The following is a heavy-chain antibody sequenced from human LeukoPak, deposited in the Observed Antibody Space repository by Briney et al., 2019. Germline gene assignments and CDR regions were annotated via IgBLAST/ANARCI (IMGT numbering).Heavy chain of an antibody. CDR1: GFIFDDYA. CDR3: AKDSGGSGLDY. V-gene: IGHV3-9*01. Sequence: PGGSLRLSCAASGFIFDDYAMHWVRQAPGKGLEWVSGISWNSGSIGYADSVKGRFTISRDNAKNSLYLQMNSLRAEDTALYYCAKDSGGSGLDYWGQGTLVTVSS. CDR2: ISWNSGSI. D-gene: IGHD6-19*01. J-gene: IGHJ4*02.